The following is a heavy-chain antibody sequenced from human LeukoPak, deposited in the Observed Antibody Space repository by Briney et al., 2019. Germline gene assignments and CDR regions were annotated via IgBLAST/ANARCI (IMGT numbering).Heavy chain of an antibody. D-gene: IGHD6-6*01. CDR2: IYYTGST. V-gene: IGHV4-59*08. CDR3: ARRSTLENFFDS. CDR1: GVSMTSYY. J-gene: IGHJ4*02. Sequence: SETLSLTCTVSGVSMTSYYWSWIRQPPGKGLEWIGNIYYTGSTNYNPSLKSRVTMSVDSSKGQLSLKLTFLTAADSAVYYCARRSTLENFFDSWGQGTPVTVSS.